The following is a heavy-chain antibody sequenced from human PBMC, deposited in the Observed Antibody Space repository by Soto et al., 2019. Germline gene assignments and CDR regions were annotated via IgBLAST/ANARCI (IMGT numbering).Heavy chain of an antibody. CDR1: GFTFSSYG. CDR3: AKRVAYSSSSAYFDY. CDR2: INDSGDT. V-gene: IGHV3-23*01. Sequence: PGGSLILSCAASGFTFSSYGMSWVRPAPGKGLEWVSSINDSGDTYYGDSVKGRFTISRDNSKNTLYLQMNSLSAEDTAVYYCAKRVAYSSSSAYFDYWAQGTLVTVSS. D-gene: IGHD6-6*01. J-gene: IGHJ4*02.